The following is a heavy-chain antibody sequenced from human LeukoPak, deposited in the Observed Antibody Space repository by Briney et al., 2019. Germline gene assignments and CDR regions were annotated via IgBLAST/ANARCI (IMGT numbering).Heavy chain of an antibody. CDR1: GSTFSSYG. Sequence: GGSLRLSCAASGSTFSSYGMHWVRQAPGKGLEWVALISYDGSNKYYADSVKGRFTISRDNSKNTLYLQMNSLRAEDTAVYYFARRCSGGSCYSYFDYWGQGTLVTVSS. CDR2: ISYDGSNK. D-gene: IGHD2-15*01. V-gene: IGHV3-30*03. J-gene: IGHJ4*02. CDR3: ARRCSGGSCYSYFDY.